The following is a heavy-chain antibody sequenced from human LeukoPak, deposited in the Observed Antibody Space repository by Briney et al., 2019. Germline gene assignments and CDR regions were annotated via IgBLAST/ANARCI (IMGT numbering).Heavy chain of an antibody. CDR3: AKDLGWELPAEAY. CDR1: GFIYSNFA. Sequence: GGSLRLSCAASGFIYSNFAMNWVRQAPGKGLEWLATIYGSGVSISYADSVKGRFTISRDNSNNTLYLQMNSLRAEDTAMYYCAKDLGWELPAEAYWGQGILVTVSS. V-gene: IGHV3-23*01. J-gene: IGHJ4*02. D-gene: IGHD1-26*01. CDR2: IYGSGVSI.